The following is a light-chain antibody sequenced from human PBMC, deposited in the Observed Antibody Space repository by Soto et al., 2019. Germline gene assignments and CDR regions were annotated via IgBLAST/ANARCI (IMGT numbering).Light chain of an antibody. Sequence: QSVLTQPPSASGTPGQRVTISCSGSSSNIGSNTVYWYQQLPGTAPKLLIYSNNQRPSGVPDRFSGSKSGTSACLAISGLLSEDEADYYCAAWDDSPNGVVFGGGTKLTVL. CDR1: SSNIGSNT. CDR2: SNN. CDR3: AAWDDSPNGVV. V-gene: IGLV1-44*01. J-gene: IGLJ2*01.